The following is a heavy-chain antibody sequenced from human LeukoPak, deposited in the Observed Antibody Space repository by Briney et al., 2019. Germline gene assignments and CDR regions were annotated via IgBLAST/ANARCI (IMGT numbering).Heavy chain of an antibody. V-gene: IGHV4-59*01. CDR3: ARGIRSWYYFDY. CDR2: IYYSGST. Sequence: SETLSLTCTVSGGSISSYYWSWIRQPPGKGLEWIGYIYYSGSTNYNPSLKSRVTISVDTSKNQFSLKLSSVTAADTAVYYCARGIRSWYYFDYWGQGTLVTVSS. D-gene: IGHD6-13*01. CDR1: GGSISSYY. J-gene: IGHJ4*02.